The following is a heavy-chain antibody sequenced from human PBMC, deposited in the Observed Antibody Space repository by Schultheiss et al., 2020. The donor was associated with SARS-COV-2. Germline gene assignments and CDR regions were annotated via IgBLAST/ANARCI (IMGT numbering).Heavy chain of an antibody. CDR2: ISGNGGST. J-gene: IGHJ4*02. CDR3: AKVGELLWFGELFPFDY. CDR1: GFTFSSYA. Sequence: GGSLRLSCAASGFTFSSYAMSWIRQAPGKGLEWVSTISGNGGSTYYADSVKGWFTISRDNSRNTLSLQMNSLGAEDTAVYYCAKVGELLWFGELFPFDYWGQGTLVTVSS. V-gene: IGHV3-23*01. D-gene: IGHD3-10*01.